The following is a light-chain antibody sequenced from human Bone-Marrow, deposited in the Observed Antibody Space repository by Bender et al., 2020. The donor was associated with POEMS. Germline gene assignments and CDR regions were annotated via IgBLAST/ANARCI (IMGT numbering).Light chain of an antibody. CDR2: NDN. CDR3: QSALSSASYVV. CDR1: SSNIESNS. J-gene: IGLJ2*01. V-gene: IGLV1-44*01. Sequence: QSVLTQPPSASGTPGQTVTISCSGSSSNIESNSVNWYQQFPGTAPKLLIYNDNQRPSGIPERFSGSSSGTTVTLTISGVQAEDEADYYCQSALSSASYVVFGGGTKVTVL.